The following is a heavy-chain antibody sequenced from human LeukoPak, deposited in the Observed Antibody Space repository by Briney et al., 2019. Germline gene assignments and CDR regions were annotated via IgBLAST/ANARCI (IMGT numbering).Heavy chain of an antibody. D-gene: IGHD1-14*01. Sequence: SETLSLTCTVSGDSVSSDYWSWIRKPPGKGLEWIAYISYSGNTNYNPSLKSRVTISVDTSRNQVSLKLKSVTAADTAVFYCARHNPKSLGNFGYWGRGTLVSVSS. CDR3: ARHNPKSLGNFGY. CDR1: GDSVSSDY. CDR2: ISYSGNT. V-gene: IGHV4-59*08. J-gene: IGHJ4*02.